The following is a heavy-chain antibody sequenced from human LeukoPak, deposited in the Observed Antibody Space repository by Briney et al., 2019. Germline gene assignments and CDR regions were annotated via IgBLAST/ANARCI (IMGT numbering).Heavy chain of an antibody. J-gene: IGHJ4*02. V-gene: IGHV1-8*01. CDR3: ARGERVFRGGKDYYFDY. CDR2: MNPNTGNT. Sequence: GASVKVSCKTSGYTFTSYDINWVRQATGQGLEWMGWMNPNTGNTGHAQKFQGRVTMTRNTSISTAYMELSSLSSEDTAMYYCARGERVFRGGKDYYFDYWGQGTLVTVSS. CDR1: GYTFTSYD. D-gene: IGHD3-10*01.